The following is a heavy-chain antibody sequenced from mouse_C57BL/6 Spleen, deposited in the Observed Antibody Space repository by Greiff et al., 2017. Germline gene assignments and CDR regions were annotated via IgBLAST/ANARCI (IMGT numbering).Heavy chain of an antibody. J-gene: IGHJ2*01. D-gene: IGHD4-1*01. CDR1: GYTFTSYW. CDR2: IDPSDSYT. CDR3: ARTGDFDY. V-gene: IGHV1-69*01. Sequence: VQLQQSGAELVMPGASVKLSCKASGYTFTSYWMHWVKQRPGQGLEWIGEIDPSDSYTNYNQKFKGKSTLTVDKSSSTAYMQLSSLTSEDSAVYYCARTGDFDYWGQGTTLTVSS.